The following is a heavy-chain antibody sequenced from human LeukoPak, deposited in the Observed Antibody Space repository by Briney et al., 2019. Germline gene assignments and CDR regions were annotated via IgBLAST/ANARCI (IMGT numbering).Heavy chain of an antibody. CDR3: ARRMAPSFLYSYYGMDV. V-gene: IGHV4-28*01. D-gene: IGHD2/OR15-2a*01. CDR1: GYSISSSNW. J-gene: IGHJ6*02. Sequence: PSETLSLTCAVSGYSISSSNWWGWIRQPPGKGLEWIGYIYYSGSTYYNPSLKSRVTMSVDTSKNQFSLKLSSVTAVDTAEYYCARRMAPSFLYSYYGMDVWGQGTTVTVSS. CDR2: IYYSGST.